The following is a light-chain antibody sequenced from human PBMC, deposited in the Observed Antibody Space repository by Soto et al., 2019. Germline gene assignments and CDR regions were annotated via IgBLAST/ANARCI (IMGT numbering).Light chain of an antibody. J-gene: IGKJ4*01. CDR3: QQYYTYSLT. CDR1: QSISTW. V-gene: IGKV1-5*01. Sequence: DIQMTQSPSTLSASVGDRVTITCRASQSISTWLAWYQQRPGLAPKLLIYDASSLEGGVPSRFSGSGSGTEFTFTISSLQPDDFATYYCQQYYTYSLTFGGGTRVEVK. CDR2: DAS.